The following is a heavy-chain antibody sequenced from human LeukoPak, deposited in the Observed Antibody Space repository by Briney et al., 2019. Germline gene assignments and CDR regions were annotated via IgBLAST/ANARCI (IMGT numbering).Heavy chain of an antibody. J-gene: IGHJ4*02. CDR2: ISHSGST. CDR3: ARYSGYYLSYFDY. Sequence: SETLSLTCAVYGGSFSGYYWSWIRQPPGKGLEWIGEISHSGSTNYNPSLKSRVTISVDTSKNQFSLKLSSVTAADTAVYYCARYSGYYLSYFDYWGQGTLVTVSS. V-gene: IGHV4-34*01. D-gene: IGHD3-22*01. CDR1: GGSFSGYY.